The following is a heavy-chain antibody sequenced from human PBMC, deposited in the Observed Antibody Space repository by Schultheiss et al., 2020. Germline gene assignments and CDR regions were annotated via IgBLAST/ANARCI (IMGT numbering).Heavy chain of an antibody. CDR3: ARASQSYYYYDNSGMDAFDI. V-gene: IGHV4-59*01. CDR2: LSSSGTT. CDR1: GGSFSGYY. D-gene: IGHD3-22*01. Sequence: SQTLSLTCAVYGGSFSGYYWNWIRQSPGKGLEWVGCLSSSGTTKYDPSLKSRVTMSLDTSRKQLSLQLRSVTAADTAVYYCARASQSYYYYDNSGMDAFDIWGRGTMVTVSS. J-gene: IGHJ3*02.